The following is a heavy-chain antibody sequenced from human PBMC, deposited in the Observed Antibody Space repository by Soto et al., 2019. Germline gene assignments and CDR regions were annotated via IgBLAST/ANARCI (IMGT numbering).Heavy chain of an antibody. Sequence: QVQLVESGGGLVQTSGSLRISCVASGFTFSDYYMSWVRQAPGKGLEWVSYISSTGNTIYYADSVKGRFTISRDNAKNSVYLQMNKLRAEDTALYFCAKMSSENYYDPVFSWGQGTLATVSS. D-gene: IGHD3-22*01. J-gene: IGHJ4*02. V-gene: IGHV3-11*01. CDR3: AKMSSENYYDPVFS. CDR1: GFTFSDYY. CDR2: ISSTGNTI.